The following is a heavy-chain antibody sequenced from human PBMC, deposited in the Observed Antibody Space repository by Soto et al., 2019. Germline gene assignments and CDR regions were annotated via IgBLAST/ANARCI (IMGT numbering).Heavy chain of an antibody. D-gene: IGHD2-15*01. CDR1: GFSLSTSGVG. V-gene: IGHV2-5*02. J-gene: IGHJ4*02. CDR3: SHRGGSGPYWGAYYFDY. CDR2: IFWDDDK. Sequence: QITLKESGPTPVKPTQTLTLTCTFSGFSLSTSGVGVGWIRQPPGKALEWLALIFWDDDKRYSPSLKSRLTHNKGTSKNQVVLTMTNMDPVDTATYYCSHRGGSGPYWGAYYFDYWGKGTLVTVSS.